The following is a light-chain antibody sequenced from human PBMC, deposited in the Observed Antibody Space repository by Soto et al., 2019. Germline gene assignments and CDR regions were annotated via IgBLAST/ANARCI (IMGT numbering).Light chain of an antibody. CDR2: EVT. V-gene: IGLV2-8*01. CDR1: SSDVGGYNY. J-gene: IGLJ2*01. Sequence: QSVLTQPPSASGSPGQSVTISCTGTSSDVGGYNYVSWYQQQSGKTPKLIIYEVTKRPSGVPDRFSGSKSGNTASLTVSGLQAEDAADYYCSSYGGDNNWGVFGGGTKLTVL. CDR3: SSYGGDNNWGV.